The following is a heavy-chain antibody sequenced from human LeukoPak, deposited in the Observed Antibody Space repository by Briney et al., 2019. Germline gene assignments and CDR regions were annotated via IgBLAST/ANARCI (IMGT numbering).Heavy chain of an antibody. V-gene: IGHV1-69*04. CDR1: GGTFSSYA. D-gene: IGHD6-13*01. CDR2: IIPILGIA. CDR3: AEGDSSSWYYFDY. Sequence: ASVKVSCKASGGTFSSYAISWVRQAPGQGLEWMGRIIPILGIANYAQKFQGRVTITADKSTSTAYMEPSSLRSEDTAVYYCAEGDSSSWYYFDYWGQGTLVTVSS. J-gene: IGHJ4*02.